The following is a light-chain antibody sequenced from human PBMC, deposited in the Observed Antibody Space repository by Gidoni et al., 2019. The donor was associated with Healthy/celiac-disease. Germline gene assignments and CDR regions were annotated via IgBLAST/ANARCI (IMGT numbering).Light chain of an antibody. Sequence: DIQMTQSPSSLSASVGDRVTITCRASQSISRYLNWYQQKPGKAPKLLIYAASSLQSGVPSRFSGSGSGTDFTLTISSLQPEDFATYYCQQSYSTHTFXXXTKLEIK. CDR3: QQSYSTHT. J-gene: IGKJ2*01. V-gene: IGKV1-39*01. CDR2: AAS. CDR1: QSISRY.